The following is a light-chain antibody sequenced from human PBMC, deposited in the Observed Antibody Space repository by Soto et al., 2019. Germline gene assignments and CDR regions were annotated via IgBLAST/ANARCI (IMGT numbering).Light chain of an antibody. CDR1: QSINRW. Sequence: DIQMTHSPSTLSASVGDRVTITCRASQSINRWLAWYQQKPGKAPKLLIYKASTLESGVPSRFSGGGLGTEFSLNITSMQPDDFANYYCQQYSTYPYIFGQGTKVDIK. J-gene: IGKJ2*01. CDR3: QQYSTYPYI. V-gene: IGKV1-5*03. CDR2: KAS.